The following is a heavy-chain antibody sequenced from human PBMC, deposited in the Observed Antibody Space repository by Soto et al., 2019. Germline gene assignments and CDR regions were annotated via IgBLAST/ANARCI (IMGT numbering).Heavy chain of an antibody. CDR2: MNTNSGNT. J-gene: IGHJ4*02. V-gene: IGHV1-8*01. CDR1: GYTFTSYD. D-gene: IGHD5-18*01. Sequence: QVQLVQSGAEVKKPGASVKVSCKASGYTFTSYDITWVRQATGQGLEWMGWMNTNSGNTVYAQKFQGSVTMTRNTSISTAYMELSSLRSEDTAVYYCATHTAMVTGFYYFDYWGQGTLVTVSS. CDR3: ATHTAMVTGFYYFDY.